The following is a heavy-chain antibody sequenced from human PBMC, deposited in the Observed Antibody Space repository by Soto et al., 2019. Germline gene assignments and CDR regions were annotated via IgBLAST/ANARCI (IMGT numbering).Heavy chain of an antibody. CDR3: ARVVTSHCYETKCRPGHSDLDV. V-gene: IGHV4-31*03. Sequence: SETLSLTCTVSGGSISSGGYYLSWIRQHPGKGLEWIGYLYYSWSTYYNPSLKSRVTISVDTSKNQFSLKLSSVTAADTAVYYCARVVTSHCYETKCRPGHSDLDVGDQGTTVPVS. CDR1: GGSISSGGYY. CDR2: LYYSWST. J-gene: IGHJ6*02. D-gene: IGHD3-16*01.